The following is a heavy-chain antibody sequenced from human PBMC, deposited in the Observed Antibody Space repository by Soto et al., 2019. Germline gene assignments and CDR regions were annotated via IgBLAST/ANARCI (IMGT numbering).Heavy chain of an antibody. CDR2: IYYSGTT. D-gene: IGHD1-26*01. CDR3: ARRETQGPIDY. V-gene: IGHV4-28*01. CDR1: GYSISIINW. Sequence: PSEPLSLTYTISGYSISIINWWGWIRQPPGKGLEWIGYIYYSGTTYYNPSLKSRVTMSVDTSKNQFSLKLTSVTAVDTAVYYCARRETQGPIDYWGQG. J-gene: IGHJ4*02.